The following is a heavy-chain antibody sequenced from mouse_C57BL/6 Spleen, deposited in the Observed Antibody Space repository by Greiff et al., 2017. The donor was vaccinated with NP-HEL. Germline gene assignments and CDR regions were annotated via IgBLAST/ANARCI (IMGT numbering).Heavy chain of an antibody. CDR3: ARASNFYAPD. D-gene: IGHD2-5*01. CDR1: GERGSRYW. J-gene: IGHJ4*01. V-gene: IGHV1-72*01. Sequence: QVQLQQAGGGGGGGGGGGKLSCKASGERGSRYWMHGGKNRPGRGLEWRGRIDANSGGTKYNEKFKSKATLTVDKPSSTAYMQLSSLTSEDSAVYYCARASNFYAPD. CDR2: IDANSGGT.